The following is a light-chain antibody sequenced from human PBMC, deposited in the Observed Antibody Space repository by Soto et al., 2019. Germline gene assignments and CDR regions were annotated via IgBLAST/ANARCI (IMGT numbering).Light chain of an antibody. CDR2: DVS. CDR3: SSYTSSISYV. J-gene: IGLJ1*01. Sequence: QSALTQPASVSGSPGQSITISCTGTSSDVGGYNYVSWYQSHPGEAPKLIIYDVSNRPSGVSDRFSGSKSGNTASLTISGLEAEDEADYYCSSYTSSISYVFGTGPKLTVL. CDR1: SSDVGGYNY. V-gene: IGLV2-14*03.